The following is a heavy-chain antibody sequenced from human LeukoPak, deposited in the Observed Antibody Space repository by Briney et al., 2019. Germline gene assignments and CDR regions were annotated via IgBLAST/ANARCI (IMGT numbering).Heavy chain of an antibody. CDR3: ARHGRDHYYGPYYYYYMDV. Sequence: SETLSLTCTVSGGSISSSSYYWGWIRQPPGKGLEWIGSIYYSGSTYYNPSLKSRVTISVDTSKNQCSLKLSSVTAADTAVYYCARHGRDHYYGPYYYYYMDVWGKGTTVTISS. D-gene: IGHD3-10*01. CDR2: IYYSGST. V-gene: IGHV4-39*01. J-gene: IGHJ6*03. CDR1: GGSISSSSYY.